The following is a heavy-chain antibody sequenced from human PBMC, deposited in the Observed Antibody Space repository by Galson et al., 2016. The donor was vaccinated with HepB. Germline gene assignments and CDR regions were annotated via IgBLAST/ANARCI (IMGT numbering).Heavy chain of an antibody. V-gene: IGHV3-33*01. CDR1: GSPFGSYG. J-gene: IGHJ3*02. Sequence: SLRLSCAASGSPFGSYGMHWVRQAPGKGLEWVAIIWYDGSNENYADSVKGRFSISRDNSKKTLSLQMNSLRAEDTAVYYCVREMSTGEIEDGFDIWGQGTMVTVSS. D-gene: IGHD5/OR15-5a*01. CDR3: VREMSTGEIEDGFDI. CDR2: IWYDGSNE.